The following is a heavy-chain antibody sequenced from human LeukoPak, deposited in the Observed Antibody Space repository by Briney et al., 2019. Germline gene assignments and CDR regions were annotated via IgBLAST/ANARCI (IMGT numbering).Heavy chain of an antibody. D-gene: IGHD2-21*02. J-gene: IGHJ2*01. CDR3: ARTRVVTRGGYWYFDV. CDR2: IKQDGSEK. V-gene: IGHV3-7*01. Sequence: GGSLRLSCAASGFTFSSYWMSWVRQAPGKGLEWVANIKQDGSEKYYVDSVKGRFTISRDYAKDSVYLQMNSLRVDDTAVYYCARTRVVTRGGYWYFDVWGRGTLVTVSS. CDR1: GFTFSSYW.